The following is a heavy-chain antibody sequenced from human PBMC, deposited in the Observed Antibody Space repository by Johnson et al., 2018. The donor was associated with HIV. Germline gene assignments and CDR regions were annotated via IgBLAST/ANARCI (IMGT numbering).Heavy chain of an antibody. CDR3: ARGGYYDSSGSAFDI. V-gene: IGHV3-66*03. CDR2: ISGSGGTT. Sequence: MQLVESGGGLIQPGGSLRLSCAASGFTVSSNYMSWVRQAPGKGLEWVSSISGSGGTTYYAGSVKGRFTISRDNSKNTLYLQMNSLRAEDTAVYYCARGGYYDSSGSAFDIWGQGTMVTVSS. CDR1: GFTVSSNY. D-gene: IGHD3-22*01. J-gene: IGHJ3*02.